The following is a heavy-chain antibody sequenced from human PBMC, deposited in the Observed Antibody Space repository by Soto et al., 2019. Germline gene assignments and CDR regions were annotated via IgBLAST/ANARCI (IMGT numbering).Heavy chain of an antibody. CDR2: ISAYNGNT. D-gene: IGHD3-22*01. J-gene: IGHJ3*02. V-gene: IGHV1-18*01. CDR3: ARDPPHSCYYESSPTGAFDI. Sequence: ASVKVSCKASGYTFTSYGISWVRQAPGQGLEWMGWISAYNGNTNYAQKLQGRVTMTTDTSTSTAHMELRSLRSDDTAVYYWARDPPHSCYYESSPTGAFDICGGGTRVT. CDR1: GYTFTSYG.